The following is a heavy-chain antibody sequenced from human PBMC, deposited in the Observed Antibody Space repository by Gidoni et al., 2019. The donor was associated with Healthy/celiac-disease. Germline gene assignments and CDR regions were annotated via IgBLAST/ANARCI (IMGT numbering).Heavy chain of an antibody. CDR1: GYTFTGYY. CDR2: INPNSGGT. V-gene: IGHV1-2*02. Sequence: QVQLVQSGAEVKKPGASVKVSCKASGYTFTGYYMHWVRQAPGQGLEWMGWINPNSGGTNYAQKFQGRVTMTRDTSISTAYMELSRLRSDDTAVYYCARSLGIAVAEYYFDYWGQGTLVTVSS. D-gene: IGHD6-19*01. J-gene: IGHJ4*02. CDR3: ARSLGIAVAEYYFDY.